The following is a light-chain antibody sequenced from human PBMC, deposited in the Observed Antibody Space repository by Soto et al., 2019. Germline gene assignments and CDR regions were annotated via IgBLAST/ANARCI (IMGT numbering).Light chain of an antibody. CDR3: VSYTSTSTLV. V-gene: IGLV2-14*01. Sequence: QSVLTQPASVSGSPGQSITISCTGTGSDVGNYVFVSWYQQYPGKAPKLIIFEVSNRPSGVSDRFSGSKSGSTASLSISGLQSEDEADYYCVSYTSTSTLVFGTGTKVTVL. J-gene: IGLJ1*01. CDR2: EVS. CDR1: GSDVGNYVF.